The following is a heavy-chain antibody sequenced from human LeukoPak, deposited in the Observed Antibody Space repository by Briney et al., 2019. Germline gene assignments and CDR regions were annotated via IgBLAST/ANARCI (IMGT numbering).Heavy chain of an antibody. V-gene: IGHV3-23*01. CDR2: FGATDGSA. CDR3: AKARIAAAGTGAFDV. J-gene: IGHJ3*01. D-gene: IGHD6-13*01. Sequence: GGSLRLPCAASGFTVSSYGMTWVRQAPGKGLEWVSAFGATDGSAQYAESVKGRFTISRDNSKSSLYLQMNSLRDEDTAVYYCAKARIAAAGTGAFDVWGQGTMVTVSS. CDR1: GFTVSSYG.